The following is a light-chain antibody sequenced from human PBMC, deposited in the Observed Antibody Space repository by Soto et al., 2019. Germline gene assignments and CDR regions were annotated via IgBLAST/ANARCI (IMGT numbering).Light chain of an antibody. Sequence: DVVMTQSPLSLPVTLGQSASISCRSSQSVVYSDGIAYLSWFQQRPGQSPRRLIYKASNRDSGVPDRVSGSGSGTDFTLTISRVEAADVGVYYCMQGTHWPSTFGRGTKVEIK. CDR2: KAS. CDR1: QSVVYSDGIAY. J-gene: IGKJ1*01. V-gene: IGKV2-30*01. CDR3: MQGTHWPST.